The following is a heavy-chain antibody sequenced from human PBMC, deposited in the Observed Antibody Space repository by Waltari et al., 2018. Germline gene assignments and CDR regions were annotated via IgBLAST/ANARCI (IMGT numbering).Heavy chain of an antibody. CDR1: GASISSYY. D-gene: IGHD2-2*01. V-gene: IGHV4-4*07. CDR2: IYASGST. J-gene: IGHJ3*02. CDR3: ARDRCNSTSCLSRGAFDI. Sequence: QVQLQESGPGLVKPSETLSLTCTVSGASISSYYWSCVRKPAVQGLEWIGRIYASGSTNYNPSLRSRVTMSVDTSKNHFSLRLTSVTAADTAVYYCARDRCNSTSCLSRGAFDIWGQGTMVTVSS.